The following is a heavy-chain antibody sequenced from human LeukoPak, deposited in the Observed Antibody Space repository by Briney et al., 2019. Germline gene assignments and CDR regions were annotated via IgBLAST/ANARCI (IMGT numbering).Heavy chain of an antibody. CDR2: IKSKTDGGTT. J-gene: IGHJ5*02. CDR1: GFTFSNAW. Sequence: GGSLRLSCAASGFTFSNAWMSWVRQAPGKGLEWVGRIKSKTDGGTTDYAAPVKGRFTISRDDSKNTLYLQMNSLRAEDTAVYYCAKDSPLVVVPAATNWFDPWGQGTLVTVSS. V-gene: IGHV3-15*01. CDR3: AKDSPLVVVPAATNWFDP. D-gene: IGHD2-2*01.